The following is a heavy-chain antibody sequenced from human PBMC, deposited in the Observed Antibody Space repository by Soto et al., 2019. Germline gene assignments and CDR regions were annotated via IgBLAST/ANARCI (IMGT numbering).Heavy chain of an antibody. D-gene: IGHD3-10*01. Sequence: QVQLVQSGAEVRKPGSSVKVSCKASGGTFKNYAISWVRQAPGQGLEWMGGIIPIIGTADYAHKFQGRLAISADESTGTTIIALMSLRSEETAVSYWESWGVDVGATSAFDYWGQGTLVTVSS. CDR3: ESWGVDVGATSAFDY. J-gene: IGHJ4*02. CDR1: GGTFKNYA. V-gene: IGHV1-69*01. CDR2: IIPIIGTA.